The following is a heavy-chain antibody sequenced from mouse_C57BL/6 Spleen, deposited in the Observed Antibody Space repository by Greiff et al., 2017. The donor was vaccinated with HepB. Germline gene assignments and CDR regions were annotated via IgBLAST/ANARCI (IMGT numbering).Heavy chain of an antibody. CDR2: IDPETGGT. J-gene: IGHJ2*01. CDR3: TRRGITTVVVPFDY. D-gene: IGHD1-1*01. Sequence: VQLQHSGAELVRPGASVTLSCKASGYTFTDYEMHWVKQTPVHGLEWIGAIDPETGGTAYNQKFKGKAILTADKSSSTAYMELRSLTSEDSAVYYCTRRGITTVVVPFDYWGQGTTLTVSS. V-gene: IGHV1-15*01. CDR1: GYTFTDYE.